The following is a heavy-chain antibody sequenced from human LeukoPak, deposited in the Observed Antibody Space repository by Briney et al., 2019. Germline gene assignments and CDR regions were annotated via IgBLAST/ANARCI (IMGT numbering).Heavy chain of an antibody. CDR1: GGSISSGGYY. CDR2: IYYSGST. Sequence: SQTLSLTCTVSGGSISSGGYYWSWIRQHPGKGLEWIGYIYYSGSTYYNPSLKSRVTISVDTSKNQFSLKLSSVTAADTAVYYCARDQRYYDSSGYYPSIDAFDIWGQGTMVTVSS. V-gene: IGHV4-31*03. D-gene: IGHD3-22*01. CDR3: ARDQRYYDSSGYYPSIDAFDI. J-gene: IGHJ3*02.